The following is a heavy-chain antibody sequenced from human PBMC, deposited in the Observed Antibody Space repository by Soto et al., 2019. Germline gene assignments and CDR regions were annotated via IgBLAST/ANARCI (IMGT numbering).Heavy chain of an antibody. CDR2: ISGSGGST. J-gene: IGHJ4*02. V-gene: IGHV3-23*01. CDR1: GFTFSSYA. CDR3: AKDLFENWYVPNLFDY. Sequence: EVQLLESGGGLVQPGGSLRLSCAASGFTFSSYAMSWVRQAPGKGLEWVSAISGSGGSTYYADSVKGRFTISRDNSKNTLYLQMNSLRAEDTAVYYCAKDLFENWYVPNLFDYWGQGTLVTVSS. D-gene: IGHD1-1*01.